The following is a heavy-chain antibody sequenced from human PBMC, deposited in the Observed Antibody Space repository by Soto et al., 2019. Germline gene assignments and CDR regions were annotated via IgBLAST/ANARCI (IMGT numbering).Heavy chain of an antibody. CDR3: ATSWFDFLYHFDY. CDR1: GFIFKHYA. V-gene: IGHV3-23*01. D-gene: IGHD3-10*01. CDR2: VSGSGDKT. Sequence: EVQLLDSGGGLVQPGRSLRLSCAASGFIFKHYAMNWIRQAPGKGLEWVSSVSGSGDKTYYADSVKGRFTISRDNSKNTLYLDMSSLRAEDTAIYYCATSWFDFLYHFDYWGQGALVLVSS. J-gene: IGHJ4*02.